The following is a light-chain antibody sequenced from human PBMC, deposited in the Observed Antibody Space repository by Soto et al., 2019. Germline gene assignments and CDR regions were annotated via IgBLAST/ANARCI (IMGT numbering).Light chain of an antibody. J-gene: IGKJ1*01. CDR1: QSVSSSY. CDR3: QQYGSSQT. V-gene: IGKV3-20*01. CDR2: GAS. Sequence: EIVLTQSPATLSLSPGERATLSCRASQSVSSSYLAWYQQKPGQAPRLLICGASSRATGIPDRFSGSGSGTDFTLTISRLEPEDFAVYYCQQYGSSQTFGQGTKVDIK.